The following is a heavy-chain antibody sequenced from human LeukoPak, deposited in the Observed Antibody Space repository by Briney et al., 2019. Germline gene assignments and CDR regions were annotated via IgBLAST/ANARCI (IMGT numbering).Heavy chain of an antibody. D-gene: IGHD6-6*01. CDR1: GGSISSGDYY. Sequence: SQTPSLTCTVSGGSISSGDYYWSWIRQPPGKGLEWIGYIYYSGSTNYNPSLKSRVTISVDTSKKQVSLNLSSVTAADTAVYYCARVAARYVGMDVWGQGTTVTVSS. CDR2: IYYSGST. CDR3: ARVAARYVGMDV. V-gene: IGHV4-30-4*01. J-gene: IGHJ6*02.